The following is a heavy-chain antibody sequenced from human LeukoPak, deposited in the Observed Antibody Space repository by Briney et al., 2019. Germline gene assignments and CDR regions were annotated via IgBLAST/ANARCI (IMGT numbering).Heavy chain of an antibody. J-gene: IGHJ4*02. V-gene: IGHV3-23*01. D-gene: IGHD6-19*01. CDR2: ISGSGDNT. CDR3: AKPSGIAVAGRVGAFDY. CDR1: GFTFNNYA. Sequence: GGSLRLSCAASGFTFNNYAMNWVRQAPGKGLEWVSTISGSGDNTYYADSVKGRFTISRDNSRNTLYLQMNSLRAEDTALYYCAKPSGIAVAGRVGAFDYWGQGTLVTVSS.